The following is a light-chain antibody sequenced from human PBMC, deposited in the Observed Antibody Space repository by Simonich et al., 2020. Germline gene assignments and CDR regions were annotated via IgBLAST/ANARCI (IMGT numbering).Light chain of an antibody. J-gene: IGLJ3*02. Sequence: QPALTQPASVSGSPGQSITFSSTGTSSDVGGYNYVSWYQQHPGKAPKLMIYDVRTRPSGVSNRFSGSKSGNTASLTISGLQAEDEADYYCSSYTSSSTWVFGGGTKLTVL. CDR3: SSYTSSSTWV. CDR1: SSDVGGYNY. CDR2: DVR. V-gene: IGLV2-14*01.